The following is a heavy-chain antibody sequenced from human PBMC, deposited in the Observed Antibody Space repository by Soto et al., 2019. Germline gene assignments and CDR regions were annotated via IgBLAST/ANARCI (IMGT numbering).Heavy chain of an antibody. Sequence: QVQLVQSGAELKKPGASVRVSCKSSGNTFHNYAIHWVRQAPRQRPEWMGWINGGNGNTYYSEHFQGRVTFTRDTSASTVYMELRSLRSDDTAVYYCARDPPPPDYWGQGTLVTVSS. V-gene: IGHV1-3*01. CDR2: INGGNGNT. J-gene: IGHJ4*02. CDR1: GNTFHNYA. CDR3: ARDPPPPDY.